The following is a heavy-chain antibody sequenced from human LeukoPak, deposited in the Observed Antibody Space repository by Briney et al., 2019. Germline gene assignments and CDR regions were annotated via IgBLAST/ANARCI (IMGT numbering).Heavy chain of an antibody. J-gene: IGHJ4*02. D-gene: IGHD1-26*01. CDR2: IKQDGSEK. V-gene: IGHV3-7*05. CDR3: ARDGTSIVGSLDY. Sequence: GGSLRLFCAASGSTFRDYWMNWVRQAPGKGLEWVASIKQDGSEKYYVDSVKGRFTISRDNAKNSLYLQMNSLRAEDTAVYYCARDGTSIVGSLDYWGQGTMVTVSS. CDR1: GSTFRDYW.